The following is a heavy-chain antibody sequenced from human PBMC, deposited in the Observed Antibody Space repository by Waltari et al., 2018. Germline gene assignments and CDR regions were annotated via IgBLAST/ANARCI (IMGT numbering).Heavy chain of an antibody. CDR3: ARDPSRIVGATHVYYYYMDV. D-gene: IGHD1-26*01. Sequence: QVQLVQSGAEVKKPGSSVKVSCKASGGTFSSYAISWVRRAPGQGLGWMGGIIPIFGTANYAQKFQGRVTITADESTSTAYMELSSLRSEDTAVYYCARDPSRIVGATHVYYYYMDVWGKGTTVTVSS. CDR1: GGTFSSYA. CDR2: IIPIFGTA. V-gene: IGHV1-69*01. J-gene: IGHJ6*03.